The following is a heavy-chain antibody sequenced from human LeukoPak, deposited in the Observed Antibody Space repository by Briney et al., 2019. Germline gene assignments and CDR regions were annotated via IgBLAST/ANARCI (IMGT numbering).Heavy chain of an antibody. CDR2: IYTRGST. V-gene: IGHV4-4*07. CDR1: GGSISSYD. J-gene: IGHJ2*01. D-gene: IGHD6-13*01. Sequence: SETLSLTCTVSGGSISSYDWSWIRQPAGKGLEWIGRIYTRGSTNYNPSLKSRFSMSVDTSKKQFSLKLSSATAADAAVYYCARLSSSWYQDWYFDLWGRGTLVTVSS. CDR3: ARLSSSWYQDWYFDL.